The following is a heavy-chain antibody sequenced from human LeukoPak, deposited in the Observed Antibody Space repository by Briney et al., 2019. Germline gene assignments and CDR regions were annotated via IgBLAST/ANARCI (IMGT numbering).Heavy chain of an antibody. D-gene: IGHD6-6*01. CDR2: IYYSGST. CDR3: ARDLVYSSSSGSYFDY. J-gene: IGHJ4*02. Sequence: SETLSLTCTVSGGSISSYYWSWIRQPPGKGLEWIGYIYYSGSTNYNPSLKSRVTISVDTSKNQFSLKLSSVTAADTAVYYCARDLVYSSSSGSYFDYWGQGTLVTVSS. CDR1: GGSISSYY. V-gene: IGHV4-59*01.